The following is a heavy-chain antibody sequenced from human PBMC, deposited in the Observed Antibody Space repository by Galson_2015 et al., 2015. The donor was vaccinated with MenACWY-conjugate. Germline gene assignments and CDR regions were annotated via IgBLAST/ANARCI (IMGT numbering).Heavy chain of an antibody. CDR2: IWYDGSKT. D-gene: IGHD1-26*01. CDR1: GFTFSSYA. J-gene: IGHJ4*02. CDR3: FATNSGIDF. Sequence: SLRLSCAASGFTFSSYAMHWVRQAPGKGLEWVAVIWYDGSKTYYADSVKGRFTISRDNSKNTAYLQMNSLRAEDTAIYYCFATNSGIDFWGQGTLVTVSS. V-gene: IGHV3-33*01.